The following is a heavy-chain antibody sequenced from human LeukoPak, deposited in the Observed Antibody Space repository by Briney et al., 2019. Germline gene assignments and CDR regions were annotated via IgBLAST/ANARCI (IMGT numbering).Heavy chain of an antibody. V-gene: IGHV1-2*04. CDR3: ASTSSGWSGDAFDI. D-gene: IGHD6-19*01. Sequence: GASVKVSCKASGYTFTGYYMHWVRQAPGQGLEWMGWINPNSGGTNYAQKFQGWVTMTRDTSISTAYMELSRLRSDDTAVYYCASTSSGWSGDAFDIWGQGTMVIVSS. CDR2: INPNSGGT. J-gene: IGHJ3*02. CDR1: GYTFTGYY.